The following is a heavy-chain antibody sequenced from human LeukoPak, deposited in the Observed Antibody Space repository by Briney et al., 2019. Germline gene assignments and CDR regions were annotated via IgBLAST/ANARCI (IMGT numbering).Heavy chain of an antibody. Sequence: PSETLSLTCNVFGGSITSYYWSWIRQPPGKGLEWIGHIHYTGSTTYNSSLQSRVTISVDTSSNHFSLEMRSVTAADTAVYYCARGKSLTNWGHRYLDLWGRGTLVSVSS. CDR3: ARGKSLTNWGHRYLDL. D-gene: IGHD7-27*01. CDR2: IHYTGST. V-gene: IGHV4-59*01. CDR1: GGSITSYY. J-gene: IGHJ2*01.